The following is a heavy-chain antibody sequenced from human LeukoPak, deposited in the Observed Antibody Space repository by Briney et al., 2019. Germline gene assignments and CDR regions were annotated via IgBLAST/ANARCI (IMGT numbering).Heavy chain of an antibody. CDR1: GFTFDDYT. Sequence: GGSLRPSCAASGFTFDDYTMHWVRQAPGKGLEWVSLISWDGGSTYYADSVKGRFTISRDNSKNSLYLQMNSLRTEDTALYYCAKDPLGYFDYWGQGTLVTVSS. V-gene: IGHV3-43*01. CDR2: ISWDGGST. J-gene: IGHJ4*02. D-gene: IGHD7-27*01. CDR3: AKDPLGYFDY.